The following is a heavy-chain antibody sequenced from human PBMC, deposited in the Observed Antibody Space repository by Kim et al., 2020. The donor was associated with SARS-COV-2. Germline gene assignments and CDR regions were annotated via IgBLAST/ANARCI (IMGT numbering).Heavy chain of an antibody. CDR3: ARGGVGYCSGGSCYLSAEYFRH. CDR2: IIPIFGTA. D-gene: IGHD2-15*01. V-gene: IGHV1-69*13. J-gene: IGHJ1*01. Sequence: SVKVSCKASGGTFSSYAISWVRQAPGQGLEWMGGIIPIFGTANYAQKFQGRVTITADESTSTAYMELSSLRSEDTAVYYCARGGVGYCSGGSCYLSAEYFRHWGQGTLVTVSS. CDR1: GGTFSSYA.